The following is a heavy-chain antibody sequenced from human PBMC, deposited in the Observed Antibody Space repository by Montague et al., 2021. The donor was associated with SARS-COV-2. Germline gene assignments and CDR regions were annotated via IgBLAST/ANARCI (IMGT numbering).Heavy chain of an antibody. V-gene: IGHV4-39*07. J-gene: IGHJ3*02. D-gene: IGHD3-10*01. CDR3: AGKSITMVQGVIMGAFDI. Sequence: SETLSLTCTVSDGSISSSSYYWGWIRQPPGKGLEWIGSIYYSGSTYYNPSLKSRVTISVDTSKNQFSLKLSSVTTADTAVYYCAGKSITMVQGVIMGAFDIWGQGTMVTVSS. CDR1: DGSISSSSYY. CDR2: IYYSGST.